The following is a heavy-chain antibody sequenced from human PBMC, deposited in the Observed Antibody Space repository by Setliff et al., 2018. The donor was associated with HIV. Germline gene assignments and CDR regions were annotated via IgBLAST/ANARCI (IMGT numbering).Heavy chain of an antibody. J-gene: IGHJ4*02. D-gene: IGHD1-7*01. CDR1: GFTFRSYA. V-gene: IGHV3-23*01. Sequence: GGSLRLSCAASGFTFRSYAMSWVRQAPGKGLEWVSGISGSGGSKYYADSVKGRFTISRDNAKNSLYLQMNSLRVEDTAVYYCATNRVGNYPLDYWGRGTLVTVSS. CDR3: ATNRVGNYPLDY. CDR2: ISGSGGSK.